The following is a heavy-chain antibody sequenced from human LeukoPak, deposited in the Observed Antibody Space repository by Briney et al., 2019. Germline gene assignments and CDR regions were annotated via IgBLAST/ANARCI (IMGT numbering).Heavy chain of an antibody. CDR1: GGSITSYY. J-gene: IGHJ5*02. V-gene: IGHV4-59*01. D-gene: IGHD4-23*01. Sequence: SETLSLTCSVSGGSITSYYWSWIRQPPGRGLEWIGYIYYSGSTNYNPSLKSRVTISVDTSKNQFSLKVSSVTAADTAVYYCARDYGGNSGWFDPWGQGTLLSVSS. CDR3: ARDYGGNSGWFDP. CDR2: IYYSGST.